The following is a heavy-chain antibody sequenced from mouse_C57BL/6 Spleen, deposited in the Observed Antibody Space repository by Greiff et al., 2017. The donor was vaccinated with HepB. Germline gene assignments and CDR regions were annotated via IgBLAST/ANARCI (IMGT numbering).Heavy chain of an antibody. V-gene: IGHV5-9-1*02. Sequence: EVMLVESGEGLVKPGGSLKLSCAASGFTFSSYAMSWVRQTPEKRLEWVAYISSGGDYIYYADTVKGRFTISRDNARNTLYLQMSSLKSEDTAMYYCTRYSKPDYYAMDYWGQGTSVTVSS. D-gene: IGHD2-5*01. CDR1: GFTFSSYA. J-gene: IGHJ4*01. CDR3: TRYSKPDYYAMDY. CDR2: ISSGGDYI.